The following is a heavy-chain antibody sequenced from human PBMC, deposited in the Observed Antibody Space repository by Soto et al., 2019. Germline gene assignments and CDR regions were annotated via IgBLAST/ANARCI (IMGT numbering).Heavy chain of an antibody. CDR1: GGSFSSYA. CDR3: ARAGWELMYWFDP. J-gene: IGHJ5*02. V-gene: IGHV1-69*12. CDR2: FIPIFGTA. D-gene: IGHD3-10*01. Sequence: QVQLVQSGAEVKKPGSSVKVSCKASGGSFSSYAISWVRQAPGQGLEWMGGFIPIFGTANYAQKFQGRVTITADESTSTAYMYLSSLRSEDTAMYYCARAGWELMYWFDPWGQGTLVTVSS.